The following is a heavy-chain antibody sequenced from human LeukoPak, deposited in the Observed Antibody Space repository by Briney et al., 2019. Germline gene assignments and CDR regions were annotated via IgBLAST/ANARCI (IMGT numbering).Heavy chain of an antibody. V-gene: IGHV3-9*01. CDR2: ISWNSGIT. CDR1: GFTFDDYT. J-gene: IGHJ4*02. CDR3: VKDAHYGSGSYFDY. Sequence: GGSLRLSCAASGFTFDDYTMHWVRQGPGKGLEWVSGISWNSGITGYADSVEGRFRISRDNAKKSLSLQMNSLRVEDTALYYCVKDAHYGSGSYFDYWGQGILVIVSS. D-gene: IGHD3-10*01.